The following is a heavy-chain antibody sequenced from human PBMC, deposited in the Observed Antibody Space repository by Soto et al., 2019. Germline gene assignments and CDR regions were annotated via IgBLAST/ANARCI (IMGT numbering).Heavy chain of an antibody. Sequence: QVQLVQSGAEVKKPESSVKVSCKAPGGTFSTYAISWVRQAPGQGLEWMGGIIPMFGTANYAQRFQDRVTLTADEXXXXXXXXXXXXXXXXXXVXXXXXXXXLWLRRINNGYSGWGQGTLVTVSS. CDR3: XXXXXLWLRRINNGYSG. V-gene: IGHV1-69*12. CDR2: IIPMFGTA. D-gene: IGHD5-12*01. CDR1: GGTFSTYA. J-gene: IGHJ4*02.